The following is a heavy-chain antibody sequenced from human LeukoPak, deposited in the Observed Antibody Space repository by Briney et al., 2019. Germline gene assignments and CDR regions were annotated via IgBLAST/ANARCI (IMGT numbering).Heavy chain of an antibody. Sequence: SETLSLTCTVSGGSISSYYWSWIRQPPGKGLEWIEYIYYSGSTNYNPSLKSRVTISVDTSKNQFSLKLSSATAADTAVYYCARARSTIENDYWGQGTLVTVSS. V-gene: IGHV4-59*01. CDR3: ARARSTIENDY. J-gene: IGHJ4*02. CDR2: IYYSGST. D-gene: IGHD1-14*01. CDR1: GGSISSYY.